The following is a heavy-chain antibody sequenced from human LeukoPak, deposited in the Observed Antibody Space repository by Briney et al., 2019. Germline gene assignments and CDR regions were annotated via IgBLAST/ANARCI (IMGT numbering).Heavy chain of an antibody. V-gene: IGHV4-4*07. CDR3: ARGYGLGSYYYMDV. J-gene: IGHJ6*03. D-gene: IGHD3-10*01. Sequence: SETLSLTCTVSGGSISSYYWSWIRQPAGKGLEWIGRIYTSGSTNYNPSLKSRVTMSVDTSKNQFSLKLSSVTAADTAVYYCARGYGLGSYYYMDVWGKGTTVTISS. CDR1: GGSISSYY. CDR2: IYTSGST.